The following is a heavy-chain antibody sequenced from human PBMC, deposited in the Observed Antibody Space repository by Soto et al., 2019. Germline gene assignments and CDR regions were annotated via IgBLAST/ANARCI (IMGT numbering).Heavy chain of an antibody. Sequence: GSLRLSCAASGFTFSSYWMHWVRQAPGKGLVWVSRINSDGSSTSYADSVKGRFTISRDNAKNTLYLQMNSLRAEDTAVYYCARAYGSYYDGAYYYYGMDVWGQGTTVTVSS. CDR1: GFTFSSYW. CDR3: ARAYGSYYDGAYYYYGMDV. V-gene: IGHV3-74*01. J-gene: IGHJ6*02. D-gene: IGHD1-26*01. CDR2: INSDGSST.